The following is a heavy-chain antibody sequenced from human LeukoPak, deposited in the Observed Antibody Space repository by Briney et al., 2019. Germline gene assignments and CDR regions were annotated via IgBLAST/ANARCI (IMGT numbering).Heavy chain of an antibody. J-gene: IGHJ5*02. CDR1: GYSISSGYY. CDR3: VRERGDNWNVGP. V-gene: IGHV4-38-2*02. D-gene: IGHD1-20*01. CDR2: IYHSGST. Sequence: KTSETLSLTCSVSGYSISSGYYWGWIRQPPGKGLEWIGTIYHSGSTYYNPSLKSRVTISVDTSKNQFSLKLTSVTAADTAVYYCVRERGDNWNVGPWGQGTLVTVSS.